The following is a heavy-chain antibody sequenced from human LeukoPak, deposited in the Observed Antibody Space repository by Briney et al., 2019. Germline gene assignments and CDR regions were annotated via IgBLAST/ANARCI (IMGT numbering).Heavy chain of an antibody. V-gene: IGHV3-23*01. CDR1: GFTFSSYA. J-gene: IGHJ4*02. CDR2: ISGSGGST. CDR3: AKMERKDIVVVPAAILYEYYFDY. Sequence: GGSLRLSCAASGFTFSSYAMGWVRQAPGKGLEWVSAISGSGGSTYYADSVKGRFTISRDNSKNTLYLQMNSLRAEDTAVYYCAKMERKDIVVVPAAILYEYYFDYWGQGTLVTVSS. D-gene: IGHD2-2*01.